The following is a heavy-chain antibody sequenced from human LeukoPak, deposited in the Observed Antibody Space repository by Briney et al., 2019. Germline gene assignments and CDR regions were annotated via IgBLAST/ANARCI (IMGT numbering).Heavy chain of an antibody. CDR2: IIPIFGTA. V-gene: IGHV1-69*05. J-gene: IGHJ4*02. CDR1: GGTFSSYA. D-gene: IGHD3-22*01. Sequence: GSSVKVSCKXSGGTFSSYAISWVRQAPGQGLEGMGGIIPIFGTANYAQKFQGRVTITTDESTSTAYMELSSLRSEDTAVYYCARNTPYDSSGYYGDYWGQGTLVTVSS. CDR3: ARNTPYDSSGYYGDY.